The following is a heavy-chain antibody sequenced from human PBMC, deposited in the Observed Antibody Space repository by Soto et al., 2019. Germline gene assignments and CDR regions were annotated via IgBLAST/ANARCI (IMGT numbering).Heavy chain of an antibody. D-gene: IGHD2-8*01. Sequence: QVQLVESGGGVVQPGRSLRLSCAASGFTFSSYAMHWVRQAPGKGLEWVAVISYDGSNKYYADSVKGRFTISRDNSKNTLYLQMNSLRAEDTAVYYCASECTNGVCYHYFDYWGQGNLVTVSS. CDR3: ASECTNGVCYHYFDY. J-gene: IGHJ4*02. CDR1: GFTFSSYA. CDR2: ISYDGSNK. V-gene: IGHV3-30-3*01.